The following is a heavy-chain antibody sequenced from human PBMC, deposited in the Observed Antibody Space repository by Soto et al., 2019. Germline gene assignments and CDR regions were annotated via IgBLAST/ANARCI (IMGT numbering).Heavy chain of an antibody. Sequence: GGSLRLSCAASGFTFSSYWMSWVRQAPGKGLEWVANIKQDGSEKYYVDSVKGRFTISRDNAKNSLYLQMNSLRAEDTAVYYCARVKLVPYYYYYMDVWGKGTTVTVSS. CDR2: IKQDGSEK. V-gene: IGHV3-7*01. CDR1: GFTFSSYW. CDR3: ARVKLVPYYYYYMDV. J-gene: IGHJ6*03. D-gene: IGHD1-7*01.